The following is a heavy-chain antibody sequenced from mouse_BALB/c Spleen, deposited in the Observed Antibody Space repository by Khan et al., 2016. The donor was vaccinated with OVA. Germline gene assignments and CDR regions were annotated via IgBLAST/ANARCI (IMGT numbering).Heavy chain of an antibody. CDR1: GYTFTSYY. J-gene: IGHJ3*01. CDR3: TRGGYGSPFAY. D-gene: IGHD1-1*01. Sequence: VQLVESGAELVKPGASVKLSCKASGYTFTSYYMYWVKQRPGQGLEWIGEINTSNGGTNVNEKFKNKATLTVDKSTSTAYLELSSVTSEDSAVYYCTRGGYGSPFAYWGQGTLLTVSA. V-gene: IGHV1S81*02. CDR2: INTSNGGT.